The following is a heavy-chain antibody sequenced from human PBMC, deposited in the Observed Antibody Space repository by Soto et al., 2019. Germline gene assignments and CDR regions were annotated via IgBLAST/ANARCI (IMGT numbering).Heavy chain of an antibody. CDR2: ISGSGTT. V-gene: IGHV3-23*01. CDR3: AKTDAFDT. J-gene: IGHJ3*02. CDR1: GFTFSTYA. Sequence: PGGSLRLSCAASGFTFSTYAMSWVRQAPGKGLEWVSAISGSGTTYYADSVRSRFTISRDNSKNTLYLQMNSLRAEDTALYYCAKTDAFDTWGQGTMVTVSS.